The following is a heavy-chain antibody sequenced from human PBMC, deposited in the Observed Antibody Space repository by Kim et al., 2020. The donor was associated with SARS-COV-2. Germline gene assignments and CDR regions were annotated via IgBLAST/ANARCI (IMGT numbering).Heavy chain of an antibody. CDR3: ARGTGYYGSGSNYYFDY. J-gene: IGHJ4*02. V-gene: IGHV1-8*01. CDR2: MNPNSGNT. D-gene: IGHD3-10*01. CDR1: GYTFTSYD. Sequence: ASVKVSCKASGYTFTSYDINWVRQATGQGLEWMGWMNPNSGNTGYAQKFQGRITMTRNTSISTAYMELSSLRSEDTAVYYCARGTGYYGSGSNYYFDYWGQGTLVTVSS.